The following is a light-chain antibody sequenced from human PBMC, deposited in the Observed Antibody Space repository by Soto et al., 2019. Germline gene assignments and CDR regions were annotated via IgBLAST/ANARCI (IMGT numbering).Light chain of an antibody. Sequence: QSALTQPASVSGSPGQSITISCTGTSSDIGGYILVSWYQQEPGKAPKLMIYEGSKRPSGVSNRFSGSKSGNTASLTISGLQSEDEADYYCGAWDDSLNGHVVFGGGTKLTVL. CDR1: SSDIGGYIL. CDR3: GAWDDSLNGHVV. V-gene: IGLV2-23*01. CDR2: EGS. J-gene: IGLJ2*01.